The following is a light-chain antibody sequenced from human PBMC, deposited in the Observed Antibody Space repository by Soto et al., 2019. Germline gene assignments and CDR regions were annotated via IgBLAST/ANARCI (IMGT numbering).Light chain of an antibody. V-gene: IGKV3-11*01. Sequence: EIVLTQSPATLSVSPGERATLSCRASQSVTWYLAWYQQKPGQAPRLLIYDATNRATGLPARFSGSGSGTDFTLTISSLAPEDFAVYYCQHRTASLTFGGGTRVEI. J-gene: IGKJ4*01. CDR2: DAT. CDR3: QHRTASLT. CDR1: QSVTWY.